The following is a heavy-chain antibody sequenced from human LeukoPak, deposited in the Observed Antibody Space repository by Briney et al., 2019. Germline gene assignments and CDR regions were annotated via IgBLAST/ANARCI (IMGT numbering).Heavy chain of an antibody. J-gene: IGHJ3*02. D-gene: IGHD5-24*01. CDR3: AIRRDGYNAHSFHI. CDR1: GFTFSSYW. CDR2: IKQDGSEK. V-gene: IGHV3-7*01. Sequence: GGSLRLSCVVSGFTFSSYWMTWVRQAPGKGLEWVANIKQDGSEKYYVDSVKGRFTISRDNAKNSLYLQMNSLRAEDTAVYYCAIRRDGYNAHSFHIWGQGTMVTVSS.